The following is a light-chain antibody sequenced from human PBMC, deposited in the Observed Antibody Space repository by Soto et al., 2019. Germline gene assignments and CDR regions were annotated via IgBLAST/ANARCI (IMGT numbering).Light chain of an antibody. J-gene: IGKJ5*01. CDR2: LTS. CDR1: QAVNTR. Sequence: EIVLTQSPSTLSSFPGDRVTLSCRASQAVNTRLAWYQHKPGQAPRLLIYLTSNRAAGIPARFSGSGSGTDFTLTISRLEPEDFAVYYCQQYNNWPPITFGQGTRLEIK. V-gene: IGKV3-11*01. CDR3: QQYNNWPPIT.